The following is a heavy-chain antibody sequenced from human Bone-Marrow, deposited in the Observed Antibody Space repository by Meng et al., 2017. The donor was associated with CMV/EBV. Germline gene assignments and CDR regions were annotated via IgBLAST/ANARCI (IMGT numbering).Heavy chain of an antibody. V-gene: IGHV3-21*01. CDR1: GLTFSSYS. Sequence: GESLKISCAASGLTFSSYSMNWVRQAPGKGLEWVSSISSSSSYIYYADSVKGRFTISRDNAKNSLYLQMNSLRAEDTAVYYCARDGELLWFGENPTGFDPWGQGTLVTVSS. D-gene: IGHD3-10*01. J-gene: IGHJ5*02. CDR3: ARDGELLWFGENPTGFDP. CDR2: ISSSSSYI.